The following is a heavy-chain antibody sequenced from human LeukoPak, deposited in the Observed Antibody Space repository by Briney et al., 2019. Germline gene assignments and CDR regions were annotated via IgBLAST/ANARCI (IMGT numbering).Heavy chain of an antibody. CDR2: IKQDGSEK. J-gene: IGHJ3*02. V-gene: IGHV3-7*01. D-gene: IGHD2-2*01. Sequence: GGSLRLSCAGSGFIFNNYWMNWVRQAPGKGLEWVANIKQDGSEKYYVDSVKGRFTISRDNAKTSVYLQMNSLTAEDTAVYYCARIDIAVASAFILDAFGIWGQGTMVTVSS. CDR1: GFIFNNYW. CDR3: ARIDIAVASAFILDAFGI.